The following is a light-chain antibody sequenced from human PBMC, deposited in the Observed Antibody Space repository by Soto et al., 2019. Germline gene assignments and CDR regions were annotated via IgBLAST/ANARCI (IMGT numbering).Light chain of an antibody. CDR1: QSVSNNY. J-gene: IGKJ1*01. CDR3: QQDGSSGT. Sequence: EKVLTQSPGTLSLSKGERATLSCRASQSVSNNYLAWYQQKPGQAPRLLIYGASNRATGIPDRFSGSGSGTDFTLTISRLEPEDFTVYYCQQDGSSGTFGQGTKVDIK. V-gene: IGKV3-20*01. CDR2: GAS.